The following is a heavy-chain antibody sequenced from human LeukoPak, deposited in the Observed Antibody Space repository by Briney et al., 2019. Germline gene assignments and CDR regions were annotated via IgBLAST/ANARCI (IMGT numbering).Heavy chain of an antibody. CDR2: INPTGGST. CDR3: ARGGYSGYGPRYYFDY. CDR1: GYTFTGYY. Sequence: ASVKVSCKASGYTFTGYYMHWVRQAPGQGLEWMGIINPTGGSTNYAQKFQGRVTMTTDTSKNQFSLKLSSVTAADTAVYYCARGGYSGYGPRYYFDYWGQGTLVTVSS. V-gene: IGHV1-46*01. J-gene: IGHJ4*02. D-gene: IGHD5-12*01.